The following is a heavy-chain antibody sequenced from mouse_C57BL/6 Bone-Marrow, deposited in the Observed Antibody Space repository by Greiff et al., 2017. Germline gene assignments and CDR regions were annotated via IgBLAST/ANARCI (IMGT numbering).Heavy chain of an antibody. V-gene: IGHV5-6*01. CDR1: GFTFSSYG. CDR3: ARHYYAMDY. Sequence: EVKVVESGGDLVKPGGSLKLSCAASGFTFSSYGMSWVRQTPDKRLGWVATISSGGSYTYYPDSLKGRFTISRDNAKNTLYLQMSSLKSEDTAMYYCARHYYAMDYWGQGTSVTVSS. J-gene: IGHJ4*01. CDR2: ISSGGSYT.